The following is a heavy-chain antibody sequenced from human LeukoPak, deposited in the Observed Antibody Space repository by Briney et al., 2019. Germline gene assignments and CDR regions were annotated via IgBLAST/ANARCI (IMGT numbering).Heavy chain of an antibody. Sequence: SETLSLTCTVSGVSISSTYFWGWVRQPPGKGLEWIGSISYSGSPSYYNPSLKSRVTISVDTSKNQLSLKLSSVTAADTAVYYCARVGTYSSWYSYFDYWGQGTLVTVSS. CDR1: GVSISSTYF. D-gene: IGHD6-13*01. CDR2: ISYSGSPS. J-gene: IGHJ4*02. CDR3: ARVGTYSSWYSYFDY. V-gene: IGHV4-39*01.